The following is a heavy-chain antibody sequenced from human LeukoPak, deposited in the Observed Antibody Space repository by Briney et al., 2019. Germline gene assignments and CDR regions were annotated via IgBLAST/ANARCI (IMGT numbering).Heavy chain of an antibody. CDR1: GGSISSYY. Sequence: SETLSLTCTVSGGSISSYYWSWIRQPPGKGLEWIGYIYYSGSTNYNPSLKSRVTISVDTSKNQFSLKLSSVTAADTAVYYCARRTSGSVAFDIWGQGTMVTVSS. CDR3: ARRTSGSVAFDI. J-gene: IGHJ3*02. V-gene: IGHV4-59*08. D-gene: IGHD3-10*01. CDR2: IYYSGST.